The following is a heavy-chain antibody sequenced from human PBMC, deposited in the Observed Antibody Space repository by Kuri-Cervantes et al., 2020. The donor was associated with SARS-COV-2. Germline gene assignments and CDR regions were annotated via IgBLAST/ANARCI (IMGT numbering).Heavy chain of an antibody. J-gene: IGHJ4*02. V-gene: IGHV1-3*01. D-gene: IGHD2-15*01. CDR2: INAGNGNT. CDR1: GYTFTSYG. Sequence: ASVKVSCKASGYTFTSYGISWVRQAPGQRLEWMGWINAGNGNTKYSQKFQGRVTITRDTSASTAYMELSSLRSEDTAVYYCARGIVREYCSGGSCYYPPYFDYWGQGTLVTVSS. CDR3: ARGIVREYCSGGSCYYPPYFDY.